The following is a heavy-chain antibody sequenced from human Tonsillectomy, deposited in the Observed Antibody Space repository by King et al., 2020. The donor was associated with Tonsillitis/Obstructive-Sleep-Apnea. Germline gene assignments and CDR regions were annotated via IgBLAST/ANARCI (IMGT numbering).Heavy chain of an antibody. Sequence: LQLQESGPGLVKPSETLSLTCTVPGVSISSKNYYWGWIRQPPGKGLEWIGSVYYSGSTHYNPSLKSRGTISVDTSKNQVSLRMSSVTAADTAIYSCARILGSGSRLDYWGQGTLATVSS. CDR2: VYYSGST. D-gene: IGHD3-22*01. V-gene: IGHV4-39*01. CDR1: GVSISSKNYY. J-gene: IGHJ4*02. CDR3: ARILGSGSRLDY.